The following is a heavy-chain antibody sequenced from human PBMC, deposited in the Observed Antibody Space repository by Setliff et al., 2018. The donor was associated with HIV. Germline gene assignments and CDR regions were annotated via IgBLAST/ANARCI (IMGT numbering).Heavy chain of an antibody. D-gene: IGHD2-15*01. CDR2: ISYTGTT. CDR3: ARGGRSDGYHIAS. J-gene: IGHJ4*02. CDR1: GGSISNYY. Sequence: SETLSLTCTVSGGSISNYYWSWIRQPPGKGLEWIGYISYTGTTKYNPSLKSRVTISVDTSNNQFSLNLSSVTAADTAVYYCARGGRSDGYHIASWGQGILVTVSS. V-gene: IGHV4-59*08.